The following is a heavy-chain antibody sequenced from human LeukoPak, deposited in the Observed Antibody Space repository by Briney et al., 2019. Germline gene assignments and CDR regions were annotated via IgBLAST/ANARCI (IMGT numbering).Heavy chain of an antibody. V-gene: IGHV1-18*01. CDR1: GYTFTSYG. Sequence: ASVKVSCKASGYTFTSYGISWVRQAPGQGLEWMGWISAYNGNTNYAQKLQGRVTMTTDTSTSTAYMELRSLRSDDTAVYYCASKIYCGGDCYYFGYWGQGTLVTVSS. J-gene: IGHJ4*02. CDR3: ASKIYCGGDCYYFGY. CDR2: ISAYNGNT. D-gene: IGHD2-21*01.